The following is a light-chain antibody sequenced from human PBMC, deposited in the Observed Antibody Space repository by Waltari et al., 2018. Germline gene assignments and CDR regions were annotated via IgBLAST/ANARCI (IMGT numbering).Light chain of an antibody. CDR1: SSDVGSYNL. CDR3: CSYAGANTYV. Sequence: QSALTQPASVSGSPGQSITVSCTGTSSDVGSYNLVSWYQHHPPKAPKLMIYEVSKRPSGVSNRFPGSKSGNTASVTISGLQPEDEADYYCCSYAGANTYVFGSGTKVTVL. J-gene: IGLJ1*01. V-gene: IGLV2-23*02. CDR2: EVS.